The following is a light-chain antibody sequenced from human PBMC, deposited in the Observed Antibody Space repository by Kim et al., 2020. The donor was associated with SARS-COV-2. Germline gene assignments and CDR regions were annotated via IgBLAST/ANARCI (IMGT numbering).Light chain of an antibody. CDR3: SSYAGSNIYV. CDR2: EVS. J-gene: IGLJ1*01. Sequence: GQSVTISCTGTSSDVGGYNHVSWYQHHPGKAPKRMIYEVSKRPSGVPDRFSGSKSGNTASLTVSGLQAEEEADYYCSSYAGSNIYVFGTGTKVTVL. V-gene: IGLV2-8*01. CDR1: SSDVGGYNH.